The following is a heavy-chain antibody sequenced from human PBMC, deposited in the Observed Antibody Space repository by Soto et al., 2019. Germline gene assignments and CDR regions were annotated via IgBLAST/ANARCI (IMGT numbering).Heavy chain of an antibody. D-gene: IGHD3-3*01. CDR2: ILPVSAPP. V-gene: IGHV1-69*13. J-gene: IGHJ4*02. CDR3: ATDSNYDVSNSF. CDR1: GGTLNNYA. Sequence: ASVKVSCKASGGTLNNYAINWVRQAPGQGLEWMGGILPVSAPPDYAQKFQDRVSITADHSTSTVYMELSRLKSDDTAVYFCATDSNYDVSNSFWGQGTLVTVSS.